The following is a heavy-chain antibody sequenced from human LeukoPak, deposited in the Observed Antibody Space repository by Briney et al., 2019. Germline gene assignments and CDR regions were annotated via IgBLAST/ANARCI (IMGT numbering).Heavy chain of an antibody. CDR3: ARGVYGSGSYDYYYYMDV. CDR1: GYTFTSNG. J-gene: IGHJ6*03. D-gene: IGHD3-10*01. CDR2: INPNSGGT. V-gene: IGHV1-2*02. Sequence: ASVKVSCKASGYTFTSNGISWVRQAPGQGLEWMGWINPNSGGTNYAQKFQGRVTVTRDTSISTAYMELSRLRSDDTAVYYCARGVYGSGSYDYYYYMDVWGKGTTVTVSS.